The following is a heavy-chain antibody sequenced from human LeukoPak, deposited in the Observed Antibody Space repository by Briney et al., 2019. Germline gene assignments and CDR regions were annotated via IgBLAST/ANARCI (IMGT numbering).Heavy chain of an antibody. CDR2: IYYSRST. J-gene: IGHJ4*02. D-gene: IGHD3-3*01. CDR1: GGSISSSSYY. V-gene: IGHV4-39*01. Sequence: SETLSLTCTVSGGSISSSSYYWGWIRQPPGKGLEWIGSIYYSRSTYYNPSLKSRVTISVDTSKNQFSLKLSSVTAADTAVYYCARLRGGGIFGVVIMLNYFDYWGQGTLVTVSS. CDR3: ARLRGGGIFGVVIMLNYFDY.